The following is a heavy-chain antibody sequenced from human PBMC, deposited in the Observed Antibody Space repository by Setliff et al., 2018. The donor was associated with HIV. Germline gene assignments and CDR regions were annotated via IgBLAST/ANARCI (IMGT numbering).Heavy chain of an antibody. V-gene: IGHV4-34*01. CDR2: FIQSGNT. D-gene: IGHD4-17*01. CDR1: GGSFGGSS. J-gene: IGHJ6*02. CDR3: ARGRKLTTSRTSFYYGLDV. Sequence: SETLSLTCAVYGGSFGGSSWNWIRRAPGKGLEWIGAFIQSGNTTYSPSVRSRVTTSMDSSMNQFSLKLTSVTAADTGVYYCARGRKLTTSRTSFYYGLDVWGPGTTVTVTS.